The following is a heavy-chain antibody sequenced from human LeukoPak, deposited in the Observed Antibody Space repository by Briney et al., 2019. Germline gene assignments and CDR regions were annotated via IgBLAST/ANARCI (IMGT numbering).Heavy chain of an antibody. CDR1: GYTFTSYG. CDR3: ATVVPAVPPGGYYYMDV. D-gene: IGHD2-2*01. J-gene: IGHJ6*03. CDR2: ISAYNGNT. V-gene: IGHV1-18*01. Sequence: ASVKVSCKASGYTFTSYGISWVRQAPGQGLEWMGWISAYNGNTNYAQKLQGRVTMTTDTSTSTAYMELRSLRSDDTAVYYCATVVPAVPPGGYYYMDVWGKGTTVTVSS.